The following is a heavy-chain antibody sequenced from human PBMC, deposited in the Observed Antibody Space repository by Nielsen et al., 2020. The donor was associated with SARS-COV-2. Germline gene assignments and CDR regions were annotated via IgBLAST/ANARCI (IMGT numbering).Heavy chain of an antibody. CDR2: IYWDDDK. CDR3: ARIEIGAWYFDY. J-gene: IGHJ4*02. V-gene: IGHV2-5*02. CDR1: GFSLSTSGVG. Sequence: SGPTLVKPTQTLTLTCTFSGFSLSTSGVGVGWIRQPPGKALEWLALIYWDDDKRYSPSLKSRLTITKDTSKNQVVLTMTNMDPVDTATYYCARIEIGAWYFDYWGQGTLVTVSS. D-gene: IGHD5-24*01.